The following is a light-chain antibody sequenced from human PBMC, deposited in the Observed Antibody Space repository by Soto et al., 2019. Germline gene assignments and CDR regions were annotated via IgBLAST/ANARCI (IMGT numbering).Light chain of an antibody. Sequence: QSALTQARSVSASPGQSVTISCTGTSSDIGGYNYVSWYQQHPGKAPKLMIYDVSKRPSGVPDRFSGSKSGTTASLTISGLQADDEGDYHCSSYAGSYTLIFGGGTQLTVL. V-gene: IGLV2-11*01. J-gene: IGLJ2*01. CDR2: DVS. CDR3: SSYAGSYTLI. CDR1: SSDIGGYNY.